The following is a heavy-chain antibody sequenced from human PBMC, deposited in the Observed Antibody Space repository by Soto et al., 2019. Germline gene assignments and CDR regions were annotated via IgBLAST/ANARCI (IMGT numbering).Heavy chain of an antibody. Sequence: GGSLRLSCAASGFTFSDYYMSWILQAPGKGLEWVSYISSSASTIYYADSVKGRFTISRDNSKNSLYLQMNRLRAEDTAVYYCARDLGHIVVVTGMGDAFDIWGQGTMVT. V-gene: IGHV3-11*01. D-gene: IGHD2-21*02. CDR3: ARDLGHIVVVTGMGDAFDI. CDR1: GFTFSDYY. CDR2: ISSSASTI. J-gene: IGHJ3*02.